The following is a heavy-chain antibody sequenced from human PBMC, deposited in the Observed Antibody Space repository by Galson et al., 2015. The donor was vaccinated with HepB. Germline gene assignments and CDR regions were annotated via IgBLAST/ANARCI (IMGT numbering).Heavy chain of an antibody. J-gene: IGHJ4*02. CDR3: ALGGRYDSSGLTWRFDY. D-gene: IGHD3-22*01. CDR2: ISAYNGNT. CDR1: GYTFTSYG. Sequence: SVKVSCKASGYTFTSYGISWVRQAPGQGLEWMGWISAYNGNTNYAQKLQGRVTMTTDTSTSTAYMELRSLRSDDTAVYYCALGGRYDSSGLTWRFDYWGQGTLVTVSS. V-gene: IGHV1-18*04.